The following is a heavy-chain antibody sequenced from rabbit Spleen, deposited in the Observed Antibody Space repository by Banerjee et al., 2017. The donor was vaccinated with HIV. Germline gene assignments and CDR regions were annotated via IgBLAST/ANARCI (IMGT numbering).Heavy chain of an antibody. Sequence: QQLEESGGDLVKPGASLSLTCTASGFSFSSNYYMCWVRQAPGKGLEWIACIDAGSSGFTYFASWAKGRFTISKTSSTTVTLQMTSLTSADTATYFCARDTSSSFSSYGMDLWGQGTLVTVS. CDR3: ARDTSSSFSSYGMDL. CDR1: GFSFSSNYY. CDR2: IDAGSSGFT. D-gene: IGHD1-1*01. V-gene: IGHV1S40*01. J-gene: IGHJ6*01.